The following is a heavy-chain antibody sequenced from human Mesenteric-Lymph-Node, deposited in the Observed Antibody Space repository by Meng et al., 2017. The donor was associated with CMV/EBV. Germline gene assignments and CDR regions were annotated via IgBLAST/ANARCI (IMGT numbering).Heavy chain of an antibody. D-gene: IGHD6-13*01. CDR2: ISSSGSTV. Sequence: GGSLRLSCAASGFTFSSYEMNWVRQAPGKGLEWASYISSSGSTVYYADSVKGRFTISRDNAKNSLYLQMNSLRAEDTAFYYCARTFSSSWFDYWGQGTLVTVSS. CDR1: GFTFSSYE. V-gene: IGHV3-48*03. J-gene: IGHJ4*02. CDR3: ARTFSSSWFDY.